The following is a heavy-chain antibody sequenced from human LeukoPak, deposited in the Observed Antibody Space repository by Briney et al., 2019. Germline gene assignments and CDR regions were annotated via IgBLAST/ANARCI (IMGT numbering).Heavy chain of an antibody. V-gene: IGHV3-33*01. CDR1: GFNFSIYG. CDR3: GRWALDY. Sequence: GGSLRLSCAASGFNFSIYGMHWVRQAPGKGLEWVAVIWFDGSIKYYADSVKGRFTISRDNSENMLFLQMNSLTAEDTAVYYCGRWALDYWGQGTVVTVPS. CDR2: IWFDGSIK. J-gene: IGHJ4*02.